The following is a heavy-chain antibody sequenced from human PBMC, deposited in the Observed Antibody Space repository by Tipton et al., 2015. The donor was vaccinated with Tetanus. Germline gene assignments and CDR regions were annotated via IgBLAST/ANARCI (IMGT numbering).Heavy chain of an antibody. D-gene: IGHD4-17*01. Sequence: TLSLTCIVSGDAISTNSYFWGWIRQPPGKGLEWVGTITYSGSTYYNLSLQSRVTVSADTSKNQFSLRLTSVTAADSAFYYCARTKVTIGWGFFASWGQGTLVTVSS. CDR1: GDAISTNSYF. V-gene: IGHV4-39*01. J-gene: IGHJ4*02. CDR3: ARTKVTIGWGFFAS. CDR2: ITYSGST.